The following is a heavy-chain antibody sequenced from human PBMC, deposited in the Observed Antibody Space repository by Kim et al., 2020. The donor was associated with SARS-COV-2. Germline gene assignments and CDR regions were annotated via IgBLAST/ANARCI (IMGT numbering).Heavy chain of an antibody. V-gene: IGHV3-23*01. CDR2: VSGNGYTT. J-gene: IGHJ4*01. Sequence: GGSLRLSCAASGFTISSYSMTWVRQSPGKGLEWVSSVSGNGYTTYYADSVKGSFTITIDNSTSTLYMQMNSSRVEDTSVYYCAKTPGGFTNERVYFDCWG. D-gene: IGHD1-1*01. CDR3: AKTPGGFTNERVYFDC. CDR1: GFTISSYS.